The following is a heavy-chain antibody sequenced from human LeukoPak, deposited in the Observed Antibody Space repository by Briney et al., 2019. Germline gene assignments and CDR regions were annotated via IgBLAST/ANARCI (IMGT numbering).Heavy chain of an antibody. Sequence: ASETLSLTCTVSGGSISSYYWSWIRQPPGKGLEWIGYIYYSGSTNYNPSLKSRVTISVDTSKNQFSLKLSSVTAADTAVYYCASACSSTRCHRGYGMDVWGQGTTVTVSS. D-gene: IGHD2-2*02. CDR3: ASACSSTRCHRGYGMDV. CDR2: IYYSGST. V-gene: IGHV4-59*08. CDR1: GGSISSYY. J-gene: IGHJ6*02.